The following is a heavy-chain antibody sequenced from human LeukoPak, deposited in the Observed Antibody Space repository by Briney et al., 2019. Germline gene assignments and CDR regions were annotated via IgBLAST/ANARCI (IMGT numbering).Heavy chain of an antibody. Sequence: TGGSLRLSCAASGFTFSSYGMPWVRQAPGKGLEWVAVISYDGSNKYYADSVKGRFTISRDNSKNTLYLQMNSLRAEDTAVYYCAKDPQQLVTFDYWGQGTLVTVSS. CDR2: ISYDGSNK. J-gene: IGHJ4*02. V-gene: IGHV3-30*18. CDR1: GFTFSSYG. D-gene: IGHD6-13*01. CDR3: AKDPQQLVTFDY.